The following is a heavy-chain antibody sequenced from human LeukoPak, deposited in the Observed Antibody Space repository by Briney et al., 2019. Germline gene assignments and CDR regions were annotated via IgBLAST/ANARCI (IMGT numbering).Heavy chain of an antibody. J-gene: IGHJ4*02. D-gene: IGHD5-18*01. V-gene: IGHV6-1*01. CDR3: ARGCYSSFDY. CDR2: TYYRSKWNT. Sequence: SQTLSLTCAISGDSLSNNIVAWNWIRQSPSRGLEWLGRTYYRSKWNTHYAVSVKSRITINSDTSKNQFSLQLNSVTPEDTAVYYCARGCYSSFDYWDQGPLVTVSS. CDR1: GDSLSNNIVA.